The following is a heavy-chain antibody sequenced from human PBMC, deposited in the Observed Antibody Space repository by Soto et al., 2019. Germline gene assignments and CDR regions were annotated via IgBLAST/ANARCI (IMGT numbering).Heavy chain of an antibody. J-gene: IGHJ4*02. V-gene: IGHV3-48*02. D-gene: IGHD5-18*01. Sequence: EVPLVESGGGLVQPGGTLRLSCAASGFTFSSYSMNWVRQAPGKGLEWLSYISSSISTMHYADSVKGRFTISRDNAKNSLYLQINSLRDEDTAVYYRAREVRDTAVADFDYWGQGTLGTVSS. CDR2: ISSSISTM. CDR3: AREVRDTAVADFDY. CDR1: GFTFSSYS.